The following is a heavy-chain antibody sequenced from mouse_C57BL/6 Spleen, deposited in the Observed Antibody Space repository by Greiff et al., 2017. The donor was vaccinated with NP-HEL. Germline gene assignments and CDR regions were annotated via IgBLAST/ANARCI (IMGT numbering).Heavy chain of an antibody. CDR2: IYPGDGDT. CDR1: GYAFSSSW. Sequence: QVQLQQSGPELVKPGASVKISCKASGYAFSSSWMNWVKQRPGKGLEWIGRIYPGDGDTNYNGKFKGKATLTADKSSSTAYMQLSSLTSEDAAVYFCARGGRYYAMDDWGKGTSVTVSS. J-gene: IGHJ4*01. D-gene: IGHD3-3*01. V-gene: IGHV1-82*01. CDR3: ARGGRYYAMDD.